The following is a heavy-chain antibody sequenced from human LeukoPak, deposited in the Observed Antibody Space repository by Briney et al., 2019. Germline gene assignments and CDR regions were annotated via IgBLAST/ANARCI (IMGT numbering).Heavy chain of an antibody. D-gene: IGHD2-21*01. V-gene: IGHV3-74*01. CDR3: ASFGISWRSSY. J-gene: IGHJ4*02. Sequence: GRSRTLASAAAGPRAGSHWVRWVSPAPGKGMVWVSRISDDGSYTSNVDSVKGRFTISRDNVNNMLYLHMNSLRAEDTAVYYCASFGISWRSSYWGQGTLVTVSS. CDR2: ISDDGSYT. CDR1: GPRAGSHW.